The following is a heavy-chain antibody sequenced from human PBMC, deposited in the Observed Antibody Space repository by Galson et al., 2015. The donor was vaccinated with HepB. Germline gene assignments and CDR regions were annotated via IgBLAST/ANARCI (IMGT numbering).Heavy chain of an antibody. D-gene: IGHD5-18*01. CDR3: ARGRGYSYGGKSSAFDI. J-gene: IGHJ3*02. CDR2: INHSGST. V-gene: IGHV4-34*01. Sequence: SETLSLTCAVYGGSFSGYYWSWIRQPPGKGLEWIGEINHSGSTNYNPSLKSRVTISVDTSKNQFSLKLSSVTAADAAVYYCARGRGYSYGGKSSAFDIWGQGTMVTVSS. CDR1: GGSFSGYY.